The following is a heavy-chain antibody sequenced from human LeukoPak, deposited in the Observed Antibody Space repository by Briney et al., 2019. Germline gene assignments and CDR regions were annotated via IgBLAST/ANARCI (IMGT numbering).Heavy chain of an antibody. CDR1: GFTFSGSA. D-gene: IGHD6-13*01. Sequence: TGGSLRLSCAASGFTFSGSAMHWVRQASGKGLEWVGRIRSKTNSYATAYAASVKGRFTISRDDSKNTAYLQMNSLKTEDTAVYYCTRWGSSWYIDYWGQGTLVTVSS. J-gene: IGHJ4*02. V-gene: IGHV3-73*01. CDR2: IRSKTNSYAT. CDR3: TRWGSSWYIDY.